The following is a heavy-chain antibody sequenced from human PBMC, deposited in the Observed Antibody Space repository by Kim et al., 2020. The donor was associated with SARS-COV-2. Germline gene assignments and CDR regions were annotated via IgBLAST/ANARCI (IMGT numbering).Heavy chain of an antibody. CDR3: ARGIKGYDFWSGYYAAESYGMDV. CDR1: GGSFSGYY. J-gene: IGHJ6*02. Sequence: SETLSLTCAVYGGSFSGYYWSWIRQPPGKGLEWIGEINHSGSTNYNPSFKSRVTISVNTAKNQFSLKLSSVTAADTAVYYCARGIKGYDFWSGYYAAESYGMDVWGQGTTVTVSS. CDR2: INHSGST. V-gene: IGHV4-34*01. D-gene: IGHD3-3*01.